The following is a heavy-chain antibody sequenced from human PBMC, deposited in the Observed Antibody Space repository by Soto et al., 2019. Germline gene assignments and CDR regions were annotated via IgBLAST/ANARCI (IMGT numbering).Heavy chain of an antibody. CDR3: AREGSYNSGDY. D-gene: IGHD3-10*01. Sequence: GGSLRLSCAASGFTVSSNYMSWVRQAPGKGLEWISVLYSSGGTYYADSVKGRFTISRDNSKNTLYLQMNSLRAEDTAVYYCAREGSYNSGDYWGQGTLVTVSS. CDR2: LYSSGGT. J-gene: IGHJ4*02. V-gene: IGHV3-53*01. CDR1: GFTVSSNY.